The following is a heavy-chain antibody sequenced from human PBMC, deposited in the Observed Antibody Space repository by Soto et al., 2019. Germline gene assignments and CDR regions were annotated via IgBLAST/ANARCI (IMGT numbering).Heavy chain of an antibody. J-gene: IGHJ4*02. Sequence: QVQLVQSGGEVKKPGASVKVSCKTSGYTFTNYGITWVRQAPGQGLKWMGWISAYNGDTNYAQKFQGRVIMTTDTSTTTAYMELRSLRSDDTDVYYCASGPAGGLRGGVSYWGQGTLVTVSS. V-gene: IGHV1-18*04. CDR3: ASGPAGGLRGGVSY. D-gene: IGHD2-15*01. CDR1: GYTFTNYG. CDR2: ISAYNGDT.